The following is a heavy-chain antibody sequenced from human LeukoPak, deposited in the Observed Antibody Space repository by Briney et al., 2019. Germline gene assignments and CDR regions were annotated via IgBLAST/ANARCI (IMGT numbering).Heavy chain of an antibody. CDR2: IWYDGSNK. CDR3: ARPYYYGSGSSYGMDV. D-gene: IGHD3-10*01. V-gene: IGHV3-33*08. J-gene: IGHJ6*02. Sequence: GGSLRLSCAASGFTFSDYYMSWIRQAPGKGLEWVAVIWYDGSNKYYADSVKGRFTISRDNSKNTLYLQMNSLRAEDTAVYYCARPYYYGSGSSYGMDVWGQGTTVTVSS. CDR1: GFTFSDYY.